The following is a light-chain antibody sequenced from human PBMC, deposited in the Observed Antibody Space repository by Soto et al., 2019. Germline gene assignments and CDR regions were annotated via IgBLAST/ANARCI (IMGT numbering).Light chain of an antibody. CDR3: QQYGSSPKIT. CDR2: GAS. Sequence: DLTQSPGTLSLSPGERATLSCRASQSVSNSYLAWYQQRPGQAPRLLIYGASSRATGIPDRFSGSGSGTDFTLTISRLEPEDFAVYYCQQYGSSPKITFGPGT. CDR1: QSVSNSY. J-gene: IGKJ3*01. V-gene: IGKV3-20*01.